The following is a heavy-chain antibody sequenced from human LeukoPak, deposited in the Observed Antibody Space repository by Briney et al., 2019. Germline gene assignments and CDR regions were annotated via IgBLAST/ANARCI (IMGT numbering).Heavy chain of an antibody. CDR3: AREDYDYVWGSYRYIDY. J-gene: IGHJ4*02. D-gene: IGHD3-16*02. V-gene: IGHV3-7*01. Sequence: PGGSLRLSCAASGFTFSSYWMSWVRQAPGKGLEWVANIKQDGSEKYYVDSVKGRFTISRDNAKNSLYLQMNSLRAEDTAVYYCAREDYDYVWGSYRYIDYWGLGTLVTVSS. CDR2: IKQDGSEK. CDR1: GFTFSSYW.